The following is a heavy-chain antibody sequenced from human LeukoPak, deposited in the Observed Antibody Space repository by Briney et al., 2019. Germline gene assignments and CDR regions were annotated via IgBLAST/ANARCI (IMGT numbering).Heavy chain of an antibody. J-gene: IGHJ4*02. CDR1: GYTFTGYY. CDR2: INPNSGGT. D-gene: IGHD1-7*01. Sequence: ASVKVSCKASGYTFTGYYMHWVRQAPGQGLEWMGWINPNSGGTNYGRVTMTRDTSISTAYMELSRLRSDDTAVYYCARDLSGTTYDYWGQGTLVTVSS. V-gene: IGHV1-2*02. CDR3: ARDLSGTTYDY.